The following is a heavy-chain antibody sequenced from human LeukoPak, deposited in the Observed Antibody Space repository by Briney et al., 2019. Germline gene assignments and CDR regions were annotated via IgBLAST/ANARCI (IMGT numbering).Heavy chain of an antibody. V-gene: IGHV3-15*01. J-gene: IGHJ4*02. CDR1: GFSFNNAW. CDR3: TTDSLFRGVMAYCFDY. CDR2: IKSKTDGGTT. D-gene: IGHD3-16*01. Sequence: GGSLRLSCAASGFSFNNAWMNWVRQAPGKGLEWVGRIKSKTDGGTTDSAAPVKGRFTISRDDSKNTLYLQMNSLKTEDTAVYYCTTDSLFRGVMAYCFDYWSQGTLVTVSS.